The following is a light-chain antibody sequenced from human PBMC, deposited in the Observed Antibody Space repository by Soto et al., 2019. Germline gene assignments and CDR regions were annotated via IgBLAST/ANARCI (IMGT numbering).Light chain of an antibody. V-gene: IGKV1-39*01. J-gene: IGKJ4*01. CDR1: QGVDSD. CDR2: AAS. Sequence: IQMTQSPSSLSASVGDRVTITCRASQGVDSDLSWYQQKPGKAPKLLIYAASSLHSGVPTRFRGSGSGTHFTLPISSLQPEDVATYYCNQSYSTLVLPFGGGPRWSSN. CDR3: NQSYSTLVLP.